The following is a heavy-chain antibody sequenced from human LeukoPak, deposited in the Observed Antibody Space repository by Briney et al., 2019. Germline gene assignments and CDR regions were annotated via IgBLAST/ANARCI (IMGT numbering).Heavy chain of an antibody. CDR1: GGSISSYY. Sequence: PSETLSLTCTVSGGSISSYYWSWIRQPPGKGLEWIGYIYYSGSTNYNPSLESRVTISVDTSKNQFSLKLSSVTAADTAVYYCARDFFDYWGQGTLVTVSS. CDR2: IYYSGST. V-gene: IGHV4-59*01. CDR3: ARDFFDY. J-gene: IGHJ4*02.